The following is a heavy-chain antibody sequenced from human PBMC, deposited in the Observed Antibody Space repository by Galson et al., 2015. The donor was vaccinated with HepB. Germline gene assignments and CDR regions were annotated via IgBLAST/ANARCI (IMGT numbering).Heavy chain of an antibody. Sequence: TLSLTCSVSGGSMNNYNWTWIRQPPGKGLEWIGFIYYGGSTNYNPSLKSRVTISVDTSKNQFSLNLTSVTPADTAVYYCARGRTYYTYWGQGTLVTVSS. J-gene: IGHJ4*02. V-gene: IGHV4-59*01. CDR3: ARGRTYYTY. D-gene: IGHD1-26*01. CDR1: GGSMNNYN. CDR2: IYYGGST.